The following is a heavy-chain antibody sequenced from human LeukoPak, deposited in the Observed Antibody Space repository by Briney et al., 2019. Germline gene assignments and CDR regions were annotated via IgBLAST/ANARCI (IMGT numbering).Heavy chain of an antibody. Sequence: SETLSLTCAVYGGSFSGYYWSWIRPPPGKGLEWIGEINHSGSTNYNPSLKSRVTISVDTSKNQFSLKLSSVTAADTAVYYWARGVAAAGHLSAHNWFDPWGQGTLVTVSS. V-gene: IGHV4-34*01. CDR1: GGSFSGYY. J-gene: IGHJ5*02. CDR2: INHSGST. CDR3: ARGVAAAGHLSAHNWFDP. D-gene: IGHD6-13*01.